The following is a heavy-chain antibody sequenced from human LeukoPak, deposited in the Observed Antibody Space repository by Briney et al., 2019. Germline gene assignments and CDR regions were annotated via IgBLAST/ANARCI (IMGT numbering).Heavy chain of an antibody. CDR3: ANLGEYSDSSLRNF. J-gene: IGHJ4*02. D-gene: IGHD6-6*01. V-gene: IGHV3-23*01. Sequence: PGGSLRLSCTTSGFTFSSYHMGWVRQAPGKGLERVSTISGRGYSTHYADSVRGRFTISRDNSKNTLYLQMSSLRAEDTALYYCANLGEYSDSSLRNFGGQGTLVAVSS. CDR2: ISGRGYST. CDR1: GFTFSSYH.